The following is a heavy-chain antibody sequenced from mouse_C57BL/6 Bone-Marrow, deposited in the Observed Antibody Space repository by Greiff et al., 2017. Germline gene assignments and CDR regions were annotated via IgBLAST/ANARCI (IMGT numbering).Heavy chain of an antibody. CDR3: TLITTVVAPYYFDY. V-gene: IGHV14-4*01. CDR1: GFNIKDDY. J-gene: IGHJ2*01. Sequence: EVQLVESGAELVRPGASVKLSCTASGFNIKDDYMHWVKQRPEQGLEWIGWIDPENGDTEYASKFQGKATITADTSSNTAYLQLSSLTSEDTAVYYCTLITTVVAPYYFDYWGQGTTLTVSS. D-gene: IGHD1-1*01. CDR2: IDPENGDT.